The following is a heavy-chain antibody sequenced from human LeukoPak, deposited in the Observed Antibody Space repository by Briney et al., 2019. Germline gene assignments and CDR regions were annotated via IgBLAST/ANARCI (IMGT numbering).Heavy chain of an antibody. D-gene: IGHD2-2*01. CDR3: ARRGQDCSSTSCYAGAFDY. CDR1: GFTFRSYW. CDR2: INSDGSST. Sequence: PGGSLRLSCAASGFTFRSYWMHWVRQAPGKGLVWVSRINSDGSSTSYADSVKGRFTISRDNAKNTLYLQMNSLRAEDTAVYYCARRGQDCSSTSCYAGAFDYWGQGTLVTVSS. J-gene: IGHJ4*02. V-gene: IGHV3-74*01.